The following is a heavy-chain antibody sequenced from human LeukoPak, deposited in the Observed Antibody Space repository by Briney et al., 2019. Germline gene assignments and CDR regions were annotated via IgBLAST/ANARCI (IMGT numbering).Heavy chain of an antibody. CDR2: IYTSGST. V-gene: IGHV4-4*09. Sequence: SETLSLTCTASGGSTSSYYWSWIRQPPGKGLEWIGYIYTSGSTNYNPSLKSRVTISVDTSKNQFSLKLSSVTVADTAVYYCARHGLARLMGGSYYFDYWGQGTLVTVSS. CDR3: ARHGLARLMGGSYYFDY. J-gene: IGHJ4*02. CDR1: GGSTSSYY. D-gene: IGHD1-26*01.